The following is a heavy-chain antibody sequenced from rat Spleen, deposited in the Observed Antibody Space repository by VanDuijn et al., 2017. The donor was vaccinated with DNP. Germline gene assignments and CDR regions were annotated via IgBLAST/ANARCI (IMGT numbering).Heavy chain of an antibody. CDR3: ARKNYYYSGDSLDV. D-gene: IGHD1-1*01. J-gene: IGHJ4*01. Sequence: EVQLLESGGGLVQPGRSMKLSCAASGFTFSSFPMAWVRQIPTKGLEWVASIKTVGVNPQYQDSVKGRFTISRDNTKNTQYLQMDSLRSEDTAIYYCARKNYYYSGDSLDVWGQGTSVTVSS. V-gene: IGHV5-46*01. CDR1: GFTFSSFP. CDR2: IKTVGVNP.